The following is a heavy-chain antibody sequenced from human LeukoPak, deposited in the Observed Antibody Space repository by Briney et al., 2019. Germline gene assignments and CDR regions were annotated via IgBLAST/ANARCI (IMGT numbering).Heavy chain of an antibody. CDR2: IYPGDSDT. V-gene: IGHV5-51*01. CDR3: AGEDDSGISL. D-gene: IGHD3-10*01. Sequence: PGESLKISCKGSGYSFTSYWIGWVRQMPGKGLEWMGIIYPGDSDTRYSLSFRGQVTISANKSISTAYLQWSSLKASDTAIYYCAGEDDSGISLWGQGTLVTVSS. J-gene: IGHJ4*02. CDR1: GYSFTSYW.